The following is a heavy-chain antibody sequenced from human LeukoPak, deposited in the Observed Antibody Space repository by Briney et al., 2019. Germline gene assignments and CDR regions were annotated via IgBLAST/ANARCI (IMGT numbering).Heavy chain of an antibody. D-gene: IGHD1-26*01. Sequence: ASVKVSCKASGYSFTSYDINWVRQATGQGLEWMGWMNPNSGNTVYAQKFQGRVTMTMDPSISTAYMELSSLRSEDTAVYYCARVNGAVDYWGQGTLVTVSS. V-gene: IGHV1-8*01. CDR2: MNPNSGNT. CDR1: GYSFTSYD. J-gene: IGHJ4*02. CDR3: ARVNGAVDY.